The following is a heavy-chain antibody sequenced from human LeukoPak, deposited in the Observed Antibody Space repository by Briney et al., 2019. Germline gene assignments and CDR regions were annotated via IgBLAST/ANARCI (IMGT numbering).Heavy chain of an antibody. CDR3: ATVWYSTMMTAPGYYYYGMDV. CDR1: GYTLTELS. D-gene: IGHD2/OR15-2a*01. V-gene: IGHV1-24*01. CDR2: FDPEDGET. Sequence: ASVKVSCKVSGYTLTELSMHWVRQAPGKGLEWMGGFDPEDGETIYAQKFQGRVTMTEDTSTDTAYMELSSLRSEDTAVYYCATVWYSTMMTAPGYYYYGMDVWGQGTTVTVSS. J-gene: IGHJ6*02.